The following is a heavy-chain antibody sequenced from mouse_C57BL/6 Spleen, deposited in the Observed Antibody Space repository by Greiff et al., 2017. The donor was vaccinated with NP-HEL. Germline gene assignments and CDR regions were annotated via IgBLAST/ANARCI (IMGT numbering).Heavy chain of an antibody. Sequence: VQLQQSGPGLVQPSQSLSITCTVSGFSLTSYGVHWVRQSPGKGLEWLGVIWRGGSTDSNAAFMSRLGITKDKSKIQVFFKMNSLQADDTAIYYCAKSTVVDYAMDYWGQGTSVTVSS. V-gene: IGHV2-5*01. CDR3: AKSTVVDYAMDY. J-gene: IGHJ4*01. CDR2: IWRGGST. D-gene: IGHD1-1*01. CDR1: GFSLTSYG.